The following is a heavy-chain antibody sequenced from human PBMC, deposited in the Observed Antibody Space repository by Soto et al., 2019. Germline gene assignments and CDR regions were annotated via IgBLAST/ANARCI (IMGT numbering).Heavy chain of an antibody. CDR3: ARVEGYCISTSCYYYYGMDV. CDR1: GGTFSSYA. D-gene: IGHD2-2*01. Sequence: QVQLVQSGAEVKKPGSSVKVSCKASGGTFSSYAISWVRQAPGQGLEWMGGIIPIFGTANYAQKFQGRVTITADEYKSTAYMELSSLRSEDTAVYYCARVEGYCISTSCYYYYGMDVWGQGTTVTVSS. CDR2: IIPIFGTA. J-gene: IGHJ6*02. V-gene: IGHV1-69*12.